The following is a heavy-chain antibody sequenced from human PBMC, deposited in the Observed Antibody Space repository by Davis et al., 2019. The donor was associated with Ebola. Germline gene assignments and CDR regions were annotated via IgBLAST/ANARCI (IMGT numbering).Heavy chain of an antibody. CDR1: GYTFTSYD. V-gene: IGHV1-8*03. J-gene: IGHJ5*02. D-gene: IGHD3-10*01. CDR3: ARAWPYGSGSKGYWFDP. CDR2: MNPNSGNT. Sequence: ASVKVSCKASGYTFTSYDINWVRQATGQGLEWMGWMNPNSGNTGYAQKFQGRVTITRNTSISTAYMELSSLRSEDTAVYYCARAWPYGSGSKGYWFDPWGQGTLVTVSS.